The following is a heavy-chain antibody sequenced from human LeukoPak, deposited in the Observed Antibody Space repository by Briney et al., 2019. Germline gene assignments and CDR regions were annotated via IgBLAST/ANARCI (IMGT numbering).Heavy chain of an antibody. J-gene: IGHJ5*02. V-gene: IGHV4-59*01. D-gene: IGHD6-13*01. CDR1: GGSISSYY. CDR2: IYYSGST. Sequence: SETLSLTCTVSGGSISSYYWSWIRQPPGKGLEWIGYIYYSGSTNYNPSLKSRVTISVDTSKNQFSLKLSSVTAADTAVYYCARSQGIAAAGRRFDPWGQGTLVTVSS. CDR3: ARSQGIAAAGRRFDP.